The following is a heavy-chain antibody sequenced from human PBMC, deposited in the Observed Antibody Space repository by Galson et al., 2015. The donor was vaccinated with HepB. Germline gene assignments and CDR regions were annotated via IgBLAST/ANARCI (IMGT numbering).Heavy chain of an antibody. CDR2: IIPIFGTA. Sequence: SVKVSCKASGGTFSSYAISWVRQAPGQGLEWMGGIIPIFGTANYAQKFQGRVTITADESTSTAYMELSSLRSEDTAVYYCARALVAAAGQAGWFDPWGQGTLVTVSS. D-gene: IGHD6-13*01. V-gene: IGHV1-69*13. CDR3: ARALVAAAGQAGWFDP. J-gene: IGHJ5*02. CDR1: GGTFSSYA.